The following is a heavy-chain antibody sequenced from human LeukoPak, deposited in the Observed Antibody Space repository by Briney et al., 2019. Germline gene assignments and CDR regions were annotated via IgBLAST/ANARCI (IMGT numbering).Heavy chain of an antibody. J-gene: IGHJ4*02. CDR1: GLTFTSYS. CDR3: AKVGGLFDY. V-gene: IGHV3-23*01. Sequence: GGSLRLSCAASGLTFTSYSMNWVRQAPGKGLEWVSTISGGGGSTYYADSVKGRFTISRDNSKNTLYLQVNSLRAEDTAVYYCAKVGGLFDYWGQGTLVTVSS. CDR2: ISGGGGST.